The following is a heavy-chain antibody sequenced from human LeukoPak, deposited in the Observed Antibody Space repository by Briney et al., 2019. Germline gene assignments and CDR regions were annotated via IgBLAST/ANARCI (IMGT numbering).Heavy chain of an antibody. V-gene: IGHV4-59*11. D-gene: IGHD4-17*01. CDR3: ARDPTTVTKGLDI. Sequence: SETLSLTCTVSGDSFTNHYWTWVRQSPGRGLEWIGYVSYIGSTNYNPSLKSRVTISVDTSKNQFSLKLSSVTAADTAVYYCARDPTTVTKGLDIWGQGTMVSVSS. CDR1: GDSFTNHY. J-gene: IGHJ3*02. CDR2: VSYIGST.